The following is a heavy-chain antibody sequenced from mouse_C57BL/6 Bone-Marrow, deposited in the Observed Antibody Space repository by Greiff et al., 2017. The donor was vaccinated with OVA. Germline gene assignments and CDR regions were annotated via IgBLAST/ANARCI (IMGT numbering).Heavy chain of an antibody. D-gene: IGHD1-1*01. J-gene: IGHJ4*01. CDR2: MWSGGST. CDR1: GFSLTSYG. V-gene: IGHV2-2*01. CDR3: ARNPPIYYYGSSYDYYAMDY. Sequence: QVQLQQSGPGLVQPSQSLSITCTVSGFSLTSYGVHWVRQSPGKGLEWLGVMWSGGSTDYNAAFISRLSISKDNSKSQVFFKMNSLQADDTAIYYCARNPPIYYYGSSYDYYAMDYWGQGTSVTVSS.